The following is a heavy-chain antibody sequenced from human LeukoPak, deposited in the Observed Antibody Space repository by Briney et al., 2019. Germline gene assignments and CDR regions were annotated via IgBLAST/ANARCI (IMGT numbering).Heavy chain of an antibody. CDR2: LIVGNGNQ. Sequence: GGSLRLSCAASGFVFSSYSMNWVRQAPGKGLEWVSFLIVGNGNQHYADSVKGRFTISRDDAKNSLYLQMNSLRAEDTAVYYCARDRNGGPFDYWGQGTLVTVSS. CDR3: ARDRNGGPFDY. J-gene: IGHJ4*02. D-gene: IGHD4-23*01. CDR1: GFVFSSYS. V-gene: IGHV3-48*01.